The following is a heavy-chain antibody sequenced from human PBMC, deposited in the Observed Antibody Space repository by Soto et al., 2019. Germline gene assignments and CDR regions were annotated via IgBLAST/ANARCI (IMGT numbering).Heavy chain of an antibody. CDR3: ASGDYGDYSGMDV. CDR2: IYYSGGT. V-gene: IGHV4-61*01. J-gene: IGHJ6*02. D-gene: IGHD4-17*01. Sequence: QVQLQESGPGLVKPSETLSLSCSVSGGSVSTGSYYWSWIRQPPGKGLEWIGYIYYSGGTDYNPSIRSRVTISLDTAKNQFSLKLSSVTAADTAVYYCASGDYGDYSGMDVWGQGTTVTVSS. CDR1: GGSVSTGSYY.